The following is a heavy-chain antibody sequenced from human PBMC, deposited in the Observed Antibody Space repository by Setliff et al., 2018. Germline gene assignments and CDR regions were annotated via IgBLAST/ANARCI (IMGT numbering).Heavy chain of an antibody. Sequence: ASVKVSCKASCYTFTNYGVAWGLQAPGQGLEWMGWINPYKGHTCYAHKFQDRLTMTTDTSTDTAFLDLRSLRSDDTAIYYCSRLVRYCTTTTCQTLSGGEHWGPGTLVTVSS. CDR3: SRLVRYCTTTTCQTLSGGEH. CDR2: INPYKGHT. CDR1: CYTFTNYG. V-gene: IGHV1-18*01. J-gene: IGHJ1*01. D-gene: IGHD2-8*01.